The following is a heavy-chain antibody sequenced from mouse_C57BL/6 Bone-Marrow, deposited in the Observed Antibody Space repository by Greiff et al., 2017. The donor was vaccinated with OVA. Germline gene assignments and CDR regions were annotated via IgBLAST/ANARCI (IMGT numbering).Heavy chain of an antibody. CDR2: ISYDGSN. J-gene: IGHJ1*03. D-gene: IGHD1-1*01. CDR1: GYSITSGYY. Sequence: EVKLQESGPGLVKPSQSLSLTCSVTGYSITSGYYWNWIRQFPGNKLEWMGYISYDGSNNYNPSLKNRISITRDTSKNQFFLKLNSVTTEDTATYYCARDGVLRLLDFDVWGTGTTVPVSS. CDR3: ARDGVLRLLDFDV. V-gene: IGHV3-6*01.